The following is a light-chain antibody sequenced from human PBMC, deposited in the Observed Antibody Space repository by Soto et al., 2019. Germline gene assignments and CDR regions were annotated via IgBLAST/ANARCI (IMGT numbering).Light chain of an antibody. CDR3: QQYENLPT. CDR1: QGISSA. V-gene: IGKV1-33*01. Sequence: DIQMTQSPSALSASVGDRVTITCRASQGISSALAWYQQKPGKAPKLLIYDASNLEAGVPSRFGGSGSGTDFTFTISRLQPEDIATYYCQQYENLPTFGQGTRLEIK. CDR2: DAS. J-gene: IGKJ5*01.